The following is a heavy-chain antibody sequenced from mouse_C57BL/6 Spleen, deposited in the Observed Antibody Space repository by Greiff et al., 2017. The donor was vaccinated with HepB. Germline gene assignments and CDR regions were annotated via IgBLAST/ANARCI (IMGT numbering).Heavy chain of an antibody. Sequence: EVKLVESGGGLVKPGGSLKLSCAASGFTFSDYGMHWVRQAPEKGLEWVAYISSGSSTIYYADTVKGRFTISRDNAKNTLFLQMTSLRSEDTAMYYCAIYYGSSRYAMDYWGQGTSVTVSS. D-gene: IGHD1-1*01. V-gene: IGHV5-17*01. J-gene: IGHJ4*01. CDR3: AIYYGSSRYAMDY. CDR2: ISSGSSTI. CDR1: GFTFSDYG.